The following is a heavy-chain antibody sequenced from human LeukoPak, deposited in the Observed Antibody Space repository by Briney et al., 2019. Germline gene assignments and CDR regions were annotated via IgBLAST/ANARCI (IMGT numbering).Heavy chain of an antibody. CDR3: ARGLGYYDSSGYRYYFDH. V-gene: IGHV4-34*01. J-gene: IGHJ4*02. CDR1: GGSFSGYY. CDR2: INHSGST. D-gene: IGHD3-22*01. Sequence: PSETLSLTCAVYGGSFSGYYWSWIRQPPGKGLEWIGEINHSGSTNYNPSLKSRVTISVDTSKNQFSLKLSSVTAADTAVYYCARGLGYYDSSGYRYYFDHWGQGTLVTVSS.